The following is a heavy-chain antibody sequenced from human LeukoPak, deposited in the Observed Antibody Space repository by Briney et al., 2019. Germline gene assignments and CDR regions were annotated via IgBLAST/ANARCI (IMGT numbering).Heavy chain of an antibody. J-gene: IGHJ4*02. CDR2: INHSGST. CDR3: ARGSTYYESSGQVPFDY. Sequence: PSETLSLTCAVYGGSFSGYYWSWIRQPPGKGLEWIGEINHSGSTNYNPSLKSRVTISVDTSKNQFSLKLSSVTAADTAVYYCARGSTYYESSGQVPFDYWGQGTLVTVSS. D-gene: IGHD3-22*01. CDR1: GGSFSGYY. V-gene: IGHV4-34*01.